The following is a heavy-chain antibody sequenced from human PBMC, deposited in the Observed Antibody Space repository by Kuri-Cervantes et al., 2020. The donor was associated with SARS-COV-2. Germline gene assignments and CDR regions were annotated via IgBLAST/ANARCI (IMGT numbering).Heavy chain of an antibody. Sequence: ASVKVSCKASGYTFTSYDINWVRQATGQGLEWMGWMNPNSGNTGYAQKFQGRVTMTRNTSISTAYMELNSLRAEDTAVYYCARDRSRVRIFGVVIIGPFDYWGQGTMVTVSS. J-gene: IGHJ4*03. CDR1: GYTFTSYD. D-gene: IGHD3-3*01. V-gene: IGHV1-8*02. CDR3: ARDRSRVRIFGVVIIGPFDY. CDR2: MNPNSGNT.